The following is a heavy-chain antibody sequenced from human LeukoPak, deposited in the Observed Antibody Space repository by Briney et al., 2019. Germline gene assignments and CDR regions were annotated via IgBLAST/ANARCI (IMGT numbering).Heavy chain of an antibody. Sequence: SETLSVTCTVSGGSISNHYWSWIRQPRGKGLEWIGYIYYSGSTNYNPSLKSRVTISVDTSKNQFSLKLSSVTAADTAVYYCARGVTSYYYYYMDVWGKGTTVTVSS. J-gene: IGHJ6*03. CDR2: IYYSGST. CDR1: GGSISNHY. V-gene: IGHV4-59*11. CDR3: ARGVTSYYYYYMDV.